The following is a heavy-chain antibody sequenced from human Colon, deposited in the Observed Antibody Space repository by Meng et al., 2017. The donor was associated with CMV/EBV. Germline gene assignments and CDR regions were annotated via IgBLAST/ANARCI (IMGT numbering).Heavy chain of an antibody. V-gene: IGHV1-18*01. Sequence: ASVKVSCKASGYTFINYGMSWVRQAPGQGLEWLGWINADNGVTNYARKVQDRVTMTTDTFSSTAYMELRSLRSDDTAVYYCARLIHSFGVVISPFNYWGQGTMVTVSS. CDR1: GYTFINYG. J-gene: IGHJ4*02. CDR3: ARLIHSFGVVISPFNY. CDR2: INADNGVT. D-gene: IGHD3-3*01.